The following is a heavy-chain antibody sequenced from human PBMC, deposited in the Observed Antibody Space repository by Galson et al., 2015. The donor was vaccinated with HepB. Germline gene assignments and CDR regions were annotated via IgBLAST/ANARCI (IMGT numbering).Heavy chain of an antibody. CDR2: TYYRPKWYN. J-gene: IGHJ3*02. D-gene: IGHD3-22*01. CDR1: EDSVSSNSAA. CDR3: AGGYYYDDAFDI. Sequence: CAISEDSVSSNSAAWNWIRQSPSRGLEWLGRTYYRPKWYNDYAVSVKSRITINPDTSKNQFSLQLNSVTPEDTAVYYCAGGYYYDDAFDIWGQGTMVTVSS. V-gene: IGHV6-1*01.